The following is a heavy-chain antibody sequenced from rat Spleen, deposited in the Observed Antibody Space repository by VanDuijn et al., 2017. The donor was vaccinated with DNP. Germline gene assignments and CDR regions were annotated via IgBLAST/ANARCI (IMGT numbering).Heavy chain of an antibody. CDR3: ARWKNNYWSFDF. CDR2: INTGSGGN. Sequence: QIQLQQSGAELAKPGSSVKISCKASGYTFTSYYISWIKQTTGQGLEYIGYINTGSGGNNYNEKFKGKATLTVDKSSSTAFMQLSSLTPDDSAVYYWARWKNNYWSFDFWGPGTMVTVSS. V-gene: IGHV1-43*01. J-gene: IGHJ1*01. CDR1: GYTFTSYY.